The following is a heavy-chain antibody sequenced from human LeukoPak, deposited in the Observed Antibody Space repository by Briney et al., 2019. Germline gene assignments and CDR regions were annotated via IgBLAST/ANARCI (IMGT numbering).Heavy chain of an antibody. CDR3: ATYYYGSGSSTYFDY. CDR1: GGSISSSNW. J-gene: IGHJ4*02. D-gene: IGHD3-10*01. Sequence: SGTLSLTCAVSGGSISSSNWWSWVRQPPGKGLEWIGEIYHSGSTNYNPSLKSRVTISVDKSKNQFSLKLSSVTAADTAVYYCATYYYGSGSSTYFDYWGQGTLVTVSS. V-gene: IGHV4-4*02. CDR2: IYHSGST.